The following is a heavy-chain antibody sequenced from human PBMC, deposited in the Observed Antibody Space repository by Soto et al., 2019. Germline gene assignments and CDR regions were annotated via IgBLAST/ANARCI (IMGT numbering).Heavy chain of an antibody. J-gene: IGHJ4*02. CDR3: AKERLVATIDY. CDR1: GFTFSSYG. Sequence: QVQLVESGGGVVQPGRSLRLSCAASGFTFSSYGMRWVRQAPGKGLEWVAVISYDGSNKYYADSVKGRFTISRDNSKNTLYRQMNSLRAEDTAVYYCAKERLVATIDYWGQGTLVTVSS. CDR2: ISYDGSNK. D-gene: IGHD5-12*01. V-gene: IGHV3-30*18.